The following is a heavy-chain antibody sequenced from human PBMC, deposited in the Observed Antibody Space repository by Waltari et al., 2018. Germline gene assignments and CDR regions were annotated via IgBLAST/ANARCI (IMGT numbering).Heavy chain of an antibody. CDR2: IYTSGQT. CDR1: GGSVSSGNYY. J-gene: IGHJ3*01. CDR3: AMLHYGGHVHAFDV. V-gene: IGHV4-61*02. D-gene: IGHD4-17*01. Sequence: QVQLQESGPGLVKPSQTLSLTCTVTGGSVSSGNYYLSGIRQPAGKGLEWIGRIYTSGQTNYTPSPKRRVTMSADTSLTQLSLRLRSVTAADTAVYSCAMLHYGGHVHAFDVRGHGTVVTVSS.